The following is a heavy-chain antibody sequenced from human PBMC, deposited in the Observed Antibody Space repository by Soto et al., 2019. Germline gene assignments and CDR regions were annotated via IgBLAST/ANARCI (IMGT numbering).Heavy chain of an antibody. CDR2: IYNSKRS. CDR3: ARGYSGYDAALDY. D-gene: IGHD5-12*01. CDR1: GGSMSSYY. Sequence: SETLSLTCTVSGGSMSSYYWTWIRQPPGKGLEWIGYIYNSKRSNYSPSLKSRVTMSIDTSKNQFSLKLTSVTAADTAVYYCARGYSGYDAALDYWGQGTLVTVSS. J-gene: IGHJ4*01. V-gene: IGHV4-59*01.